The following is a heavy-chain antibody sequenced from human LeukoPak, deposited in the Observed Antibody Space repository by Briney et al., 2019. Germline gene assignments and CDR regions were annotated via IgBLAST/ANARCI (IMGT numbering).Heavy chain of an antibody. CDR3: ARAIGYCSGGSCHGGYWFDP. V-gene: IGHV1-8*01. D-gene: IGHD2-15*01. CDR1: GYTFTSYD. Sequence: EASVKVSCKASGYTFTSYDINWVRQATGQGLEWMGWMNPNGGNTGYAQKFQGRVTMTRNTSISTAYMELSSLRSEDTAVYYCARAIGYCSGGSCHGGYWFDPWGQGTLVTVSS. CDR2: MNPNGGNT. J-gene: IGHJ5*02.